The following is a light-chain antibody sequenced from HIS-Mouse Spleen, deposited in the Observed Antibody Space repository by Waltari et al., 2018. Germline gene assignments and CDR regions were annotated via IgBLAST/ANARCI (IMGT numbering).Light chain of an antibody. Sequence: QSVLTQPPSASGTPGQRVTISCSGSSSNIGSNYVYWYQQLPGTAPKLLIYRNNALPSGVPDRFSGSKSGTSASLAISGLRSKDEADYYCAAWDDSLSGPWVFGGGTKLTVL. CDR1: SSNIGSNY. V-gene: IGLV1-47*01. CDR3: AAWDDSLSGPWV. CDR2: RNN. J-gene: IGLJ3*02.